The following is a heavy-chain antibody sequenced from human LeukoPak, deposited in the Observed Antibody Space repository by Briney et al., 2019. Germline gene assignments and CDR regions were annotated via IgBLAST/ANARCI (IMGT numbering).Heavy chain of an antibody. D-gene: IGHD7-27*01. CDR2: IYYSGST. J-gene: IGHJ4*02. CDR3: ARHGNWDLFDY. Sequence: SETLSLTCTVSGDSINSSDYNWAWIRQPPGEGLEWIGTIYYSGSTYYKSSLKSRLTISVDWSKTQFSLKMISVTAADTGVYYCARHGNWDLFDYWGQGALVTVSS. CDR1: GDSINSSDYN. V-gene: IGHV4-39*01.